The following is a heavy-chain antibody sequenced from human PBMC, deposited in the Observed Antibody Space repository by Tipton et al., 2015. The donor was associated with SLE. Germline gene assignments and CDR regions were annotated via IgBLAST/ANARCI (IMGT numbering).Heavy chain of an antibody. CDR2: IYHSGST. J-gene: IGHJ4*02. V-gene: IGHV4-38-2*01. CDR3: ARQGPYSSSSTGFDY. Sequence: GLVKPSETLSLNCAVSGYSISSGYYWGWIRQPPGKGLEWIGSIYHSGSTYYNPSLKSRLTISVDTTKNQFSQKLSLVTAADTAVYYCARQGPYSSSSTGFDYWGQGTLVTVSS. CDR1: GYSISSGYY. D-gene: IGHD6-13*01.